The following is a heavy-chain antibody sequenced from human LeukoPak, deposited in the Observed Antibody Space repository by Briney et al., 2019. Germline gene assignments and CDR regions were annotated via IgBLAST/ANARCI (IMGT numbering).Heavy chain of an antibody. CDR2: VYYSGRT. D-gene: IGHD3-10*01. CDR1: GGSINTYY. Sequence: SETLSLTCTVSGGSINTYYWSWIRQPPGKGLEWIGFVYYSGRTSYNPSLKSRVTISVDTSKSQFSLGLSSVTAADTAMYYCARLGLGDEACWFDPWGQGTLVTVSS. CDR3: ARLGLGDEACWFDP. J-gene: IGHJ5*02. V-gene: IGHV4-59*01.